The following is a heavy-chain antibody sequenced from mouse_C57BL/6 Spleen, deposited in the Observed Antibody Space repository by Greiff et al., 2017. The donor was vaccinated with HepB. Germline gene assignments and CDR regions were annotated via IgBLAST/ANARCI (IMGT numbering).Heavy chain of an antibody. D-gene: IGHD1-1*01. CDR1: GFNIKNTY. V-gene: IGHV14-3*01. Sequence: EVQLQQSVAELVRPGASVKLSCTASGFNIKNTYMHWVKQRPEQGLEWIGRIDPANGNTKYAPKFQGKATITADTSSNTAYLQLSSLTSEDTAIYSCARSGDYYGSSLDWYFDVWGTGTTVTVSS. J-gene: IGHJ1*03. CDR2: IDPANGNT. CDR3: ARSGDYYGSSLDWYFDV.